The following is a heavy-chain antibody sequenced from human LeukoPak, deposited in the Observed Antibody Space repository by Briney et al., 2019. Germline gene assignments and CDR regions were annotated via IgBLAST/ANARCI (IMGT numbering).Heavy chain of an antibody. CDR1: PYSFTTYW. Sequence: GESLQISCWGSPYSFTTYWIVWVRPMPGKGLEWMGIIYPHDSDTRYSPSLLGQVTISADKSINTASLQWSSLKAPDAGMYYCARLHSRSSGHVDYWGQGTLVSVSS. J-gene: IGHJ4*02. D-gene: IGHD6-6*01. CDR3: ARLHSRSSGHVDY. CDR2: IYPHDSDT. V-gene: IGHV5-51*01.